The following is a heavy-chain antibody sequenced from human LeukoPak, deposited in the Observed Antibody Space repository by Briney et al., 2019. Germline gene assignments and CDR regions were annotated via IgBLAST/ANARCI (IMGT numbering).Heavy chain of an antibody. CDR2: ISSSSSTI. CDR1: GFTFSIYS. D-gene: IGHD6-13*01. J-gene: IGHJ4*02. V-gene: IGHV3-48*02. CDR3: ARLAAAGTGEDY. Sequence: PGGSLRLSCAASGFTFSIYSMNWVRQAPGKGLEWVSYISSSSSTIHYADFVKGRFTISRDNAKNSLYLQMNSLRDEDTAVYYCARLAAAGTGEDYWGQGTLATVSS.